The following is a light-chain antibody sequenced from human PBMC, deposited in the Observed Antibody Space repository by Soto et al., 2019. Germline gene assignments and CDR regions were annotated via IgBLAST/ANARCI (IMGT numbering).Light chain of an antibody. CDR2: AAS. J-gene: IGKJ2*01. CDR1: QTITRY. V-gene: IGKV1-39*01. Sequence: DIQMTQSPSSLSASVGDRVTITCRANQTITRYLNWYQQKPGTAPKFLIYAASSLQEGVPSRFRGSGSGTDFTLTISNLQPEDFAAYSCQQSFSFPVTFGQGTKLEIK. CDR3: QQSFSFPVT.